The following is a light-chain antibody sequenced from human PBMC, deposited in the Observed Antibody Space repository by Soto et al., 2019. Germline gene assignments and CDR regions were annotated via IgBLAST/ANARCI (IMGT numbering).Light chain of an antibody. V-gene: IGLV2-14*03. CDR3: SSFRSSSTSYV. CDR2: DVS. Sequence: QSALTQPASVSGSPGQSITISCTGTSSDIGDSNYVSWYQQHPGKAPKLVIYDVSNRPSGVSNRFSGSKSANTASLTISGIQAEDEADYYCSSFRSSSTSYVFGTGTKVTVL. CDR1: SSDIGDSNY. J-gene: IGLJ1*01.